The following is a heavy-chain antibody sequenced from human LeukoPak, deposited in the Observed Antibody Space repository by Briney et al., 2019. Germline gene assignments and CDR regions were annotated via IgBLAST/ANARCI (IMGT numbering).Heavy chain of an antibody. CDR2: IIPILGIA. D-gene: IGHD2-2*01. J-gene: IGHJ5*02. Sequence: PVKVSCKASGGTFSSYTISWVRQAPGQGLEWMGRIIPILGIANYAQKFQGRVTITADKSTSTAYMEMSSLRSEDTAVYYCARGLCSSTSCYLSWFDPWGQGTLVTVSS. V-gene: IGHV1-69*02. CDR1: GGTFSSYT. CDR3: ARGLCSSTSCYLSWFDP.